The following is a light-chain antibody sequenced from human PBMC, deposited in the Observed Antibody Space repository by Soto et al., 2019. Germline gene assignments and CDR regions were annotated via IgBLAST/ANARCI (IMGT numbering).Light chain of an antibody. CDR1: RFNIGDNY. J-gene: IGLJ1*01. CDR3: GTWDSSLSAYV. CDR2: DTN. Sequence: QSVLTQPPSVSAAPGQKVTISCSGSRFNIGDNYVSWYQQLPGTAPKLLIYDTNKRTSGAPDRVSASKSGTSATLGITGLQTGDEADYYCGTWDSSLSAYVFGNGTKVTVL. V-gene: IGLV1-51*01.